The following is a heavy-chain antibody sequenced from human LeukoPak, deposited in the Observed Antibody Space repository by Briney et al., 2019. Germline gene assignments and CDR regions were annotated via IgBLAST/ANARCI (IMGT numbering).Heavy chain of an antibody. D-gene: IGHD2-2*01. Sequence: PGGSLRLSCTASGFNVSRTYMSWVRQAPGKGLEWLSLLYSGGGSFRADSVKGRFTISRHNSQNTVYLQMNSLRPDDTAVYYCARVECTSTNCSGAFDIWGQGTRVTVSS. V-gene: IGHV3-53*04. J-gene: IGHJ3*02. CDR2: LYSGGGS. CDR1: GFNVSRTY. CDR3: ARVECTSTNCSGAFDI.